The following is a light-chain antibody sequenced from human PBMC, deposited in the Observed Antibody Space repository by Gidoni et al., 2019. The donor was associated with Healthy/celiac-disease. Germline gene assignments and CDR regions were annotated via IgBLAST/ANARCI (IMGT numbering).Light chain of an antibody. CDR3: AAWDDSLNGPV. Sequence: QSVLTPPPSASGTPGQGVTISCSGSSSTIGSNTVNWYQQPPGTAPKLLIYSNNQRPSGVPDRFSGSKSGTSASLAISGLQSEDEADYYCAAWDDSLNGPVFGGGTKLTVL. CDR1: SSTIGSNT. J-gene: IGLJ2*01. V-gene: IGLV1-44*01. CDR2: SNN.